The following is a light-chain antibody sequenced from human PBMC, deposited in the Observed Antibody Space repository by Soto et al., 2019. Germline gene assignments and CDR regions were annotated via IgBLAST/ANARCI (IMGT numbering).Light chain of an antibody. CDR3: SSYTSSSTYV. V-gene: IGLV2-18*02. J-gene: IGLJ1*01. CDR1: SSDVGSYNR. Sequence: ALTPPPSVSWSPGQSVTISCTGTSSDVGSYNRVSWYQQPPGTAPKLLIYEVSNRPSGVPDRFSGSKSGNTASLTISGLQAEDEADYYCSSYTSSSTYVFGSGTKVTVL. CDR2: EVS.